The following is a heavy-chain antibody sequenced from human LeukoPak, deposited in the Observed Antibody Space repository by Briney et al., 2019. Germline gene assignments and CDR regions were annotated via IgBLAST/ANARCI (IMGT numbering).Heavy chain of an antibody. J-gene: IGHJ4*02. CDR1: GYTFTSYG. D-gene: IGHD3-9*01. Sequence: ASVKVSCKASGYTFTSYGISWVRQAPGQGLEWMGWISAYNGNTNYAQKPQGRVTITTDTPTSTAYMELWSLRPDHTAVYYCASNYRYYDILTGYYALDYWGQGTLVTVSS. CDR2: ISAYNGNT. V-gene: IGHV1-18*01. CDR3: ASNYRYYDILTGYYALDY.